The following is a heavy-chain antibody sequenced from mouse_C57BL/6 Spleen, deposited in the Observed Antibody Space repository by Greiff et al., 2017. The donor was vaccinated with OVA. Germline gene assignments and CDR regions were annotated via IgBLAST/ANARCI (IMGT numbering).Heavy chain of an antibody. J-gene: IGHJ2*01. V-gene: IGHV1-52*01. CDR1: GYTFTSYW. CDR2: IDPSDSET. Sequence: VKLQQPGAELVRPGSSVKLSCKASGYTFTSYWMHWVKQRPIQGLEWIGNIDPSDSETHYNQKFKDKATLTVDKSSSTAYMQLSSLTSEDSAVYYCARSGYYYFDYWGKGTTLTVSS. D-gene: IGHD2-3*01. CDR3: ARSGYYYFDY.